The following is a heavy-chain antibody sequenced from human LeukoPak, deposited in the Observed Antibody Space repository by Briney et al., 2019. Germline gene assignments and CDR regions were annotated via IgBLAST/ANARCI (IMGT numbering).Heavy chain of an antibody. CDR2: INPNSGGT. CDR1: GYTFTGYY. J-gene: IGHJ5*02. D-gene: IGHD4-11*01. CDR3: AREGSYTNWFDP. V-gene: IGHV1-2*02. Sequence: ASVKVSCKASGYTFTGYYMHWVRQAPGQGVEWMGWINPNSGGTNYAQKFQGRVTMTRDTSISTAYMELSRLRSDDTAVYYCAREGSYTNWFDPWGQGTLVTVSS.